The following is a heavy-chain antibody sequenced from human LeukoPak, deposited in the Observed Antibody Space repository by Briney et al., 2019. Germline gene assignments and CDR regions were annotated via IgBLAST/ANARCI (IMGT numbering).Heavy chain of an antibody. CDR2: IKSKTDGGTT. Sequence: PGGSLRLSCAASGFTFSNAWMSWVCQAPGKGLEWVGRIKSKTDGGTTDYAAPVKGRFTISRDDSKNTLYLQMNSLKTEDTAVYYCTEQLAFYYYYGMDVWGKGTTVTVSS. CDR3: TEQLAFYYYYGMDV. D-gene: IGHD6-13*01. CDR1: GFTFSNAW. V-gene: IGHV3-15*01. J-gene: IGHJ6*04.